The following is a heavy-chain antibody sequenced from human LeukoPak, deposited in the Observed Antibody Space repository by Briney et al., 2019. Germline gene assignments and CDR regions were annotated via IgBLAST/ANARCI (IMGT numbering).Heavy chain of an antibody. CDR3: ARGWGYGPGGYFDY. J-gene: IGHJ4*02. Sequence: GGSLRLSCAASAFTFSNYGMNWVRQTPGKGLEWVSYISSTSTTKSYADSVKGRFTISRDNAKNSLYLQMNSLRAEDTAVYYCARGWGYGPGGYFDYWGQGTLVTVSS. CDR1: AFTFSNYG. D-gene: IGHD4-17*01. V-gene: IGHV3-48*04. CDR2: ISSTSTTK.